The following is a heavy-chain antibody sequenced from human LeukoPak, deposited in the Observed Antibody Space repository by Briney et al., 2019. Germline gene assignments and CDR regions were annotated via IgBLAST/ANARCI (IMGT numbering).Heavy chain of an antibody. CDR1: GFTFSSYS. CDR3: AKDIRMPHTPYDTIWTAGDC. CDR2: ISSSSSYI. Sequence: TGGSLRLSCAASGFTFSSYSMNWVRQAPGKGLEWVSSISSSSSYIYYADSVKGRFTISRDNAKNSLYLQMNSLRAEDTAVYYCAKDIRMPHTPYDTIWTAGDCWGQGTLVTVSS. D-gene: IGHD3-9*01. J-gene: IGHJ4*02. V-gene: IGHV3-21*01.